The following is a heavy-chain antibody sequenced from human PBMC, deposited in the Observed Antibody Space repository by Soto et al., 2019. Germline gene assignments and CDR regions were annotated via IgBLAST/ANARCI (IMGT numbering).Heavy chain of an antibody. CDR1: GFTFSNAW. Sequence: EVQLVESGGGLVKPGGSLRLSCAASGFTFSNAWMTWVRQAPGKGLEWVGHIRSKTDGGMTGYAAPVKDRFTISRDDSKKSLYLQLNSLKSENAAVYYCALSCGSVRCYESLSNFDYWGQGALVTVSS. V-gene: IGHV3-15*01. CDR3: ALSCGSVRCYESLSNFDY. CDR2: IRSKTDGGMT. D-gene: IGHD2-2*01. J-gene: IGHJ4*02.